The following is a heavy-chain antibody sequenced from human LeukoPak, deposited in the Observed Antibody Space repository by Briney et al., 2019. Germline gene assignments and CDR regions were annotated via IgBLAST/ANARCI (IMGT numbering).Heavy chain of an antibody. CDR1: GFTFSSEW. CDR3: ARDVPRTSGP. CDR2: IDGNGRTT. Sequence: GGSLRLSCAASGFTFSSEWMHWVRQAPGRGLVWISHIDGNGRTTNYGDSVRGRFTVSRDNAKNTLYLQMNSLRAEDTAVYYCARDVPRTSGPWGQGTLVTVSS. J-gene: IGHJ5*02. D-gene: IGHD3-10*01. V-gene: IGHV3-74*01.